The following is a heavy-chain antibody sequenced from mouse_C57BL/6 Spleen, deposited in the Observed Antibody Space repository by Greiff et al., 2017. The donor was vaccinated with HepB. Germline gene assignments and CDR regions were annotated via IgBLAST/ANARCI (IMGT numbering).Heavy chain of an antibody. D-gene: IGHD2-5*01. Sequence: EVKLMESGGDLVKPGGSLKLSCAASGFTFSSYGMSWVRQTPDKRLEWVATISSGGSYTYYPDSVKGRFTISRDNAKNTLYLQMSSLKSEDTAMYYCARHYSNPYYFDYWGQGTTLTVSS. J-gene: IGHJ2*01. CDR1: GFTFSSYG. CDR3: ARHYSNPYYFDY. V-gene: IGHV5-6*01. CDR2: ISSGGSYT.